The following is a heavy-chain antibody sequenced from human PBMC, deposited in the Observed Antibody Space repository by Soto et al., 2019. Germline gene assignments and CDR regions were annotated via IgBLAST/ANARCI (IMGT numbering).Heavy chain of an antibody. CDR3: ARERGGYGLFDS. J-gene: IGHJ4*02. CDR2: IYPSGMP. Sequence: TLSLPCTVSGGSVSNAAYAWSWIRQPPGKGLEWIGYIYPSGMPFYNPSLRSRVTISIDRSNDQFSLNLKSVTAADTAVYYCARERGGYGLFDSWGQGTLGTVSS. CDR1: GGSVSNAAYA. D-gene: IGHD5-18*01. V-gene: IGHV4-30-2*01.